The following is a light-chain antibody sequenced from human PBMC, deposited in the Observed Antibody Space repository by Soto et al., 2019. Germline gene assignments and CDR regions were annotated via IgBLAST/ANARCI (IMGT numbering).Light chain of an antibody. CDR1: QSVSSY. V-gene: IGKV3-11*01. CDR2: DAS. Sequence: EVALTLSATTLSLXPGEXATLXXRASQSVSSYLAWYQQKPGQAPRLLIYDASNRATGIPARFSGSGSGTDFTLTISSLEPEDFAVYYCQQRSNWPITFAQRTLLAIK. J-gene: IGKJ5*01. CDR3: QQRSNWPIT.